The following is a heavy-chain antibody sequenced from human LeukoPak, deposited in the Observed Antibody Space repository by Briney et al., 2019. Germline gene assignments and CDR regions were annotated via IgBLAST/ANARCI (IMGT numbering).Heavy chain of an antibody. D-gene: IGHD3-10*01. CDR3: ARGKTSDDIIEDAFDL. V-gene: IGHV3-66*01. CDR2: IYSGGST. J-gene: IGHJ3*01. Sequence: PGGSLSLSCVATGFTFGSHAMSWVRQAPGKGLEWVSNIYSGGSTYYADSVRGRFIISRENSNNEVVLQINSLRADDTAVYYCARGKTSDDIIEDAFDLWGRGTMVTVSS. CDR1: GFTFGSHA.